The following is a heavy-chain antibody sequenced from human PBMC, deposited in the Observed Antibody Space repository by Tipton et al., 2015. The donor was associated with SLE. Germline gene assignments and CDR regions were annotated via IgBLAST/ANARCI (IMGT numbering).Heavy chain of an antibody. J-gene: IGHJ4*02. CDR1: GGTFSSYT. V-gene: IGHV1-69*01. Sequence: VQLVQSGAEVKKPGSSVKVSCKASGGTFSSYTINWVRQAPGQGLEWMGGIIPIFGTANYAQKFQDRVTITTDESTSTAYMVLSSLRSEDTAVYYCARGWTEVGATPSPYVYWGQGTLVTVSS. CDR2: IIPIFGTA. CDR3: ARGWTEVGATPSPYVY. D-gene: IGHD1-26*01.